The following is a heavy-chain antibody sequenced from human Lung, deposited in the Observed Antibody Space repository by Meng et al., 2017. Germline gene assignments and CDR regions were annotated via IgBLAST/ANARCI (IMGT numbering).Heavy chain of an antibody. CDR2: INHSGST. CDR1: GGSFSDYY. CDR3: ARGPTTMAHDFDY. Sequence: QLKLQQWGPGLLKPSETLSLTAVVSGGSFSDYYGSWIRQPPGKGLEWIGEINHSGSTNYNPSLESRATISVDTSQNNLSLKLSSVTAADSAVYYCARGPTTMAHDFDYWGQGTLVTVSS. V-gene: IGHV4-34*01. J-gene: IGHJ4*02. D-gene: IGHD4-11*01.